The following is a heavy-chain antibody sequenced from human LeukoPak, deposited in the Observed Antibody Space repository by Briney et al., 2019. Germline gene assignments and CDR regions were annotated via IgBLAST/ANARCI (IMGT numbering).Heavy chain of an antibody. J-gene: IGHJ4*02. CDR2: IHNSGNT. CDR3: AKHVPSGQQWLAPLNS. Sequence: SETLSLTCSVSGGSMRSSNYYWGWIRQTPGKGLEWIGTIHNSGNTYYSPSLKSRVTISADTSQNQFSLKLSSVTAADTAVYYCAKHVPSGQQWLAPLNSWGQGTLVTVSS. D-gene: IGHD6-19*01. CDR1: GGSMRSSNYY. V-gene: IGHV4-39*01.